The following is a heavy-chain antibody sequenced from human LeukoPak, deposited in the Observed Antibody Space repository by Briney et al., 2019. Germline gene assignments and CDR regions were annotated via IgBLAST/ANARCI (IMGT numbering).Heavy chain of an antibody. J-gene: IGHJ5*02. V-gene: IGHV4-59*11. D-gene: IGHD5-24*01. CDR1: GGSMSGLH. Sequence: SETLSLTCTVSGGSMSGLHWSWIRQPPGKGLEWIAYISSSGNTNYNPSLKSRVTISIETSKNQFSLNLSSMTAADTAIYYCAKGDGYNPSWGQGTLVTVSS. CDR2: ISSSGNT. CDR3: AKGDGYNPS.